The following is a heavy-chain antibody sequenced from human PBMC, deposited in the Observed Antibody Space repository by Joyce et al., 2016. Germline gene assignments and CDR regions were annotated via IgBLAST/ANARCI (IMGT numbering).Heavy chain of an antibody. CDR3: ARLPDIKGWPFDS. V-gene: IGHV4-61*01. D-gene: IGHD6-19*01. CDR2: VFYPGKT. J-gene: IGHJ4*02. Sequence: QVHLQESGPGLMKPSETLSLTCTVSGVSVTSASYYWTWIRQPPGKGLEWIGYVFYPGKTNYNPSLKSRATVSLETSRNQLSLTLTSVTAADTAVYYCARLPDIKGWPFDSWGQGTQVTVSS. CDR1: GVSVTSASYY.